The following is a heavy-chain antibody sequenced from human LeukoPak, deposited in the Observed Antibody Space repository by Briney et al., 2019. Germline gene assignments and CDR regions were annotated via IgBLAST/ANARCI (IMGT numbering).Heavy chain of an antibody. CDR3: ARGTGHYDILTGYYENYFDY. CDR2: IIPIFGTA. Sequence: ASVKVSCKASGGTFSSYAISWVRQAPGQGLEWMGGIIPIFGTANYAQKLQGRVTMTTDTSTSTAYMELRSLRSDDTAVYYCARGTGHYDILTGYYENYFDYWGQGTLVTVSS. CDR1: GGTFSSYA. J-gene: IGHJ4*02. V-gene: IGHV1-69*05. D-gene: IGHD3-9*01.